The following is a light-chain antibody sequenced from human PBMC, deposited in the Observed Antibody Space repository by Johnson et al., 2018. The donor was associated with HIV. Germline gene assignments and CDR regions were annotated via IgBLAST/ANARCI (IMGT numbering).Light chain of an antibody. CDR3: GTWDCLNV. CDR1: SSNVGSSF. V-gene: IGLV1-51*01. Sequence: QSVLTQPPSVSAAPGQTVTISCSGSSSNVGSSFVSWYRQVPGTAPKLLIYDNNRRPSGIPDRFSGSKSGTSATLDITGLQTGDEADYYCGTWDCLNVFGTGTKVTVL. J-gene: IGLJ1*01. CDR2: DNN.